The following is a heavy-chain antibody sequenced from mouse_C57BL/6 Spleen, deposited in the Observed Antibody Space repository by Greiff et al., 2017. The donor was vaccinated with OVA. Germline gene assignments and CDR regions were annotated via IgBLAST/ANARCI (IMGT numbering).Heavy chain of an antibody. V-gene: IGHV5-17*01. Sequence: EVKLMESGGGLVKPGGSLKLSCAASGFTFSDYGMHWVRQAPETGLEWVAYISSGSSTIYYADTVKGRFTISRDNAKNTLFLQMTSLRSEDTAMDYCARGDSNYALAMDYWGQGTSVTVSS. CDR1: GFTFSDYG. D-gene: IGHD2-5*01. J-gene: IGHJ4*01. CDR2: ISSGSSTI. CDR3: ARGDSNYALAMDY.